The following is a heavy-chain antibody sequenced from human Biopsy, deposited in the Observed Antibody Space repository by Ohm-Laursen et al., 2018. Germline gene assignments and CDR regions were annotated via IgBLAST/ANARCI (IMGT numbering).Heavy chain of an antibody. J-gene: IGHJ5*01. Sequence: ASVKVSCNASAYSFGDHRIHWVRQAPGQGLEWMGWIDPKSGGTNYAQKFQGRVTMTRDTPISTTYMELRRLTSDDTAVFYCARELGDFWGGRQFDFWGQGTLVTVSS. V-gene: IGHV1-2*02. D-gene: IGHD3-3*01. CDR1: AYSFGDHR. CDR3: ARELGDFWGGRQFDF. CDR2: IDPKSGGT.